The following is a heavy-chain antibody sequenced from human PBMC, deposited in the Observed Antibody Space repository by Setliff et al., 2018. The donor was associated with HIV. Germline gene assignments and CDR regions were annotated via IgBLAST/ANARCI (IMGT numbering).Heavy chain of an antibody. CDR3: AKGAGFYGDYTFDH. CDR2: IYSTGST. J-gene: IGHJ4*02. D-gene: IGHD4-17*01. V-gene: IGHV4-59*11. Sequence: LSLTCTASGPSINIHYWSWIRQSPGKGFEWIGYIYSTGSTNYNPSLQSRVTISMVASRNRFSLKVTSVTAADTAVYYCAKGAGFYGDYTFDHWGQGRQVTVSS. CDR1: GPSINIHY.